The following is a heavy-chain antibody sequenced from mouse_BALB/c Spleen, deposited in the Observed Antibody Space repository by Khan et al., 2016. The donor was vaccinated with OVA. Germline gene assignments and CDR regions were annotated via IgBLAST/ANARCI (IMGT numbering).Heavy chain of an antibody. D-gene: IGHD1-1*01. J-gene: IGHJ3*01. Sequence: QVQLKQSGAELAKPGASVKMSCKASGYTFTSYWMHWVKQRPGQGLEWIGYINPSTDYTEYNQKFKDKATLTADKSSSTAYMQLTSLTSEDSAVYSCTNHGSSSAWLAYWGQGTLVTVSA. CDR3: TNHGSSSAWLAY. CDR1: GYTFTSYW. V-gene: IGHV1-7*01. CDR2: INPSTDYT.